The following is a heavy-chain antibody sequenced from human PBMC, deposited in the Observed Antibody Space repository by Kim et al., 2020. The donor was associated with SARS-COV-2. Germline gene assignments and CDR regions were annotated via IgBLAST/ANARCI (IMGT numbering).Heavy chain of an antibody. V-gene: IGHV3-30*18. CDR3: AKGGVYFDY. CDR2: ISYDGSNK. CDR1: GFTFSSYG. J-gene: IGHJ4*02. Sequence: GGSLRLSCAASGFTFSSYGMHWVRQAPGKGLEWVAVISYDGSNKYYADSVKGRFTISRDNSKNTLYLQMNSLRAEDTAVYYCAKGGVYFDYWGQGTLVTVSS. D-gene: IGHD3-16*01.